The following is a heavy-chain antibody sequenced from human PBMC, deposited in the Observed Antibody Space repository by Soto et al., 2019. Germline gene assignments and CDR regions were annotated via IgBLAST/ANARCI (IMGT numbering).Heavy chain of an antibody. J-gene: IGHJ4*02. V-gene: IGHV4-34*01. CDR2: INHIGRT. CDR3: ARGYEVNWHTPHY. D-gene: IGHD5-12*01. Sequence: QVQLQQWGAGLLKPSETLSLTCGVNGGSFSGCYWSWIRQSPGEGLEWIGEINHIGRTNFNPSLKSRVTMSGDTSKNQFSLKLSSVTAADTAVYYCARGYEVNWHTPHYWGQGTLVTVSS. CDR1: GGSFSGCY.